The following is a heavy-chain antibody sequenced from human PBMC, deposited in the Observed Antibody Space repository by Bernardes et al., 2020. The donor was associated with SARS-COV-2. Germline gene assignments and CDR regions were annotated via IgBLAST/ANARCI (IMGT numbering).Heavy chain of an antibody. D-gene: IGHD3-22*01. V-gene: IGHV3-23*01. CDR3: AKGASSSGYYYVGDY. Sequence: GGSLRLSCAASGFTFSSYVMSWVRQAPGKGLEWVSCISSSGGDTYYADSVKGRFTISRDNSKNTLYLQMNSLRAEDTAVYYCAKGASSSGYYYVGDYWGRGTLVTVSS. CDR2: ISSSGGDT. CDR1: GFTFSSYV. J-gene: IGHJ4*02.